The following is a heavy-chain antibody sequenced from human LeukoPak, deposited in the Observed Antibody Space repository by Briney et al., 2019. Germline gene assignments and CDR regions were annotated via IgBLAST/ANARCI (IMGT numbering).Heavy chain of an antibody. CDR2: VKSDGTAT. V-gene: IGHV3-74*01. J-gene: IGHJ4*02. CDR3: VRKFATGD. D-gene: IGHD1-14*01. Sequence: GGSLRLSCAASGFTFSSHLMHWVRQAQGTGLVWVSSVKSDGTATNYADSVKGRFTISRDNAKNTLYLQMNSLRIEDTAVYYCVRKFATGDWGQGTLVTVSS. CDR1: GFTFSSHL.